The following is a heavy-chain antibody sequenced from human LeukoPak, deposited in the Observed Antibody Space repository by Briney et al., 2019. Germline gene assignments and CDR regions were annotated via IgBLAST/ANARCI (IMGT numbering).Heavy chain of an antibody. CDR2: IYYSGST. CDR3: ARQYHGSGREFLPSDY. D-gene: IGHD3-10*01. Sequence: PSETLSLTCTVSGGSISSRSYYWGWIRQPPGKGREWIGSIYYSGSTYYNPSLKSRVTISVDTSKNQFSLKLSSVTAADTAVYYCARQYHGSGREFLPSDYWGQGTLVTVSS. J-gene: IGHJ4*02. CDR1: GGSISSRSYY. V-gene: IGHV4-39*01.